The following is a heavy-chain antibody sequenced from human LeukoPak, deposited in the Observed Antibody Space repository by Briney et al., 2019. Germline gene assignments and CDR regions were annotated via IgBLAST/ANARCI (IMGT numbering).Heavy chain of an antibody. CDR3: AREQVGCSGGSCYNYHDY. CDR2: INPNSGGT. Sequence: ASVKVSCKASGYTFTGYYMHWVRQAPGQGLEWMGWINPNSGGTNYAQKFQGRVTMTRDTSISTVYMELSRLRSDDTAVYYCAREQVGCSGGSCYNYHDYWGQGTLVTVSS. D-gene: IGHD2-15*01. CDR1: GYTFTGYY. V-gene: IGHV1-2*02. J-gene: IGHJ4*02.